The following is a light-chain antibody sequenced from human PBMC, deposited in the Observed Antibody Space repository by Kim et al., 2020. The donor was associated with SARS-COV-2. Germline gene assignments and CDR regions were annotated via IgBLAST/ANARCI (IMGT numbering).Light chain of an antibody. J-gene: IGLJ3*02. CDR1: NSNIGLNF. V-gene: IGLV1-44*01. CDR3: QTWDDTLHGPV. CDR2: GDS. Sequence: GQRIPISCSGNNSNIGLNFVYWYQRLPGMAPKLLIYGDSQRPSGVPDRFSGSKSDTSASLAISSLQSADEGDYYCQTWDDTLHGPVFGGGTQLTVL.